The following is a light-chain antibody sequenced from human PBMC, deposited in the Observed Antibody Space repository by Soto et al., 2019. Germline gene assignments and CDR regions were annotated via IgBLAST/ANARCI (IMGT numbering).Light chain of an antibody. CDR2: GAS. CDR1: QSVSIN. J-gene: IGKJ4*01. V-gene: IGKV3-15*01. Sequence: EIVMTQSPATLSVSPGERATLSCRASQSVSINLAWYQQKPGQAPRLLIYGASTRATGIPARFSGSGSGTELTLTISGLQSEDFAVYYCQQYNNWPRTFGGGTKVEIK. CDR3: QQYNNWPRT.